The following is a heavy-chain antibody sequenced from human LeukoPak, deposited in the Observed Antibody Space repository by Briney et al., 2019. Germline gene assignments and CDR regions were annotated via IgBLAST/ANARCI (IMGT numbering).Heavy chain of an antibody. D-gene: IGHD4-17*01. Sequence: SQTLSLTCTVSGGSISSGGYYWSWIRQHPGKGLEWIGYIYNSASTYYNPSLKSRVSISVDTSKNQFSLKLTSVTAADTAVYYCAREEPHPDYGDLFYFDCWGQGTLVTVSS. V-gene: IGHV4-31*03. CDR1: GGSISSGGYY. J-gene: IGHJ4*02. CDR2: IYNSAST. CDR3: AREEPHPDYGDLFYFDC.